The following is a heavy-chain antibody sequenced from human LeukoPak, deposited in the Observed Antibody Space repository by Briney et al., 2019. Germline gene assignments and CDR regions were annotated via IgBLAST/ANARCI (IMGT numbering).Heavy chain of an antibody. CDR3: ARDGEVRQGHCSTTSCPVDY. J-gene: IGHJ4*02. CDR1: GYTFTAYS. Sequence: GASVKVSCKASGYTFTAYSMHWVRQAPGQGLEYMGWLNPNNGDTNYAQKFQGRVTMTRDTSMSTAYMELSGLRFDDTAIYYCARDGEVRQGHCSTTSCPVDYWGQGTLITVSS. V-gene: IGHV1-2*02. D-gene: IGHD2-2*01. CDR2: LNPNNGDT.